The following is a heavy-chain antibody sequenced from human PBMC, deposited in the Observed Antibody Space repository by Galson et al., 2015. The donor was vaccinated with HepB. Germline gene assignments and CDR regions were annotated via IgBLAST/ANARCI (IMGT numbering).Heavy chain of an antibody. Sequence: SVKVSCKASGGTFSSYAISWVRQAPGQGLEWMGRIIPILGIANYAQKFQGRVTITADKSTSTAYMELSSLRSEDTAVYYCAREITMVRGVINGDRWFDPWGQGTLVTVSS. V-gene: IGHV1-69*04. CDR2: IIPILGIA. D-gene: IGHD3-10*01. J-gene: IGHJ5*02. CDR1: GGTFSSYA. CDR3: AREITMVRGVINGDRWFDP.